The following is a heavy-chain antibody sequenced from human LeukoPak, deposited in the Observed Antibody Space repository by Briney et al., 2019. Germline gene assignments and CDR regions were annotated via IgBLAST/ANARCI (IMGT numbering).Heavy chain of an antibody. D-gene: IGHD7-27*01. J-gene: IGHJ4*02. CDR1: GFTFSSYA. V-gene: IGHV3-21*01. Sequence: GGSLRLSCAASGFTFSSYAMSWVRQAPGKGLEWVSSISSSSSYIYYADSVKGRFTISRDNAKNSLYLQMNSLRAEDTAVYYCARVTGDQAYWGQGTLVTVSS. CDR2: ISSSSSYI. CDR3: ARVTGDQAY.